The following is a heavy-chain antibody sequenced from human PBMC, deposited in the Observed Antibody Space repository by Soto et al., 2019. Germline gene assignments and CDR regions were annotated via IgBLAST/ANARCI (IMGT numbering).Heavy chain of an antibody. CDR1: GFTLSAYW. J-gene: IGHJ3*02. D-gene: IGHD3-10*01. CDR3: ARDVSPGSRSLYLDAFDI. CDR2: INRDGSKK. Sequence: VQLEESGGDLVQPGGSLRLSCAASGFTLSAYWMTWVRQAPGKGLEWVANINRDGSKKSYLDSVRGRFTISRDNVGNSLYLQMDSLRADDTALYYCARDVSPGSRSLYLDAFDIWGQGTMVTVSS. V-gene: IGHV3-7*05.